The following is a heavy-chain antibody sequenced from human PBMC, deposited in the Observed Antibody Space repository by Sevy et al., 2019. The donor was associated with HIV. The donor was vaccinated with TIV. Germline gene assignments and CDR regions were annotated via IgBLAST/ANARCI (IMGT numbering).Heavy chain of an antibody. CDR1: GGSISSRGYY. CDR3: ARDAVVITTAVSAYYYYGMDV. V-gene: IGHV4-31*03. CDR2: IYYSGST. Sequence: SETLSLTCTVSGGSISSRGYYWSWIRQHPGKGLEWIGHIYYSGSTYYNPSLKSRVTISVDTSKNQFSLKLSSVTAADTALYYCARDAVVITTAVSAYYYYGMDVWGQGTTVTVSS. J-gene: IGHJ6*02. D-gene: IGHD3-22*01.